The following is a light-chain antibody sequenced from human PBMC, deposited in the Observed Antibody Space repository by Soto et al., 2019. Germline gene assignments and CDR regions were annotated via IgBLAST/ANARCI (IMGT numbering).Light chain of an antibody. CDR2: EAS. J-gene: IGKJ1*01. CDR1: QSISSY. V-gene: IGKV1-39*01. CDR3: QQYDTSPRT. Sequence: DIQMTQSPSSLSASVGDRVTITCRASQSISSYLNWYQQKPGKAPKLLIYEASSLQSGVPARFSGSGSGTDFTLTISSLQPEDFAAYYCQQYDTSPRTFGQGTKVDIK.